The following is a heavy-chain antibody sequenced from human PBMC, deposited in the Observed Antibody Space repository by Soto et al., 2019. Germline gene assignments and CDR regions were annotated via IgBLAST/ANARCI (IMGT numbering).Heavy chain of an antibody. J-gene: IGHJ4*02. Sequence: GGSLRLSCAASGFTFSSYWMHWVRQTPGKGLVWVSRIISDGSSTSYADSVKGRFTISRDNAKNTLYLQMNSLRAEDTAVYYCARDFGRSGGSGFDYWGQGVLVTSPQ. CDR2: IISDGSST. CDR1: GFTFSSYW. CDR3: ARDFGRSGGSGFDY. D-gene: IGHD2-15*01. V-gene: IGHV3-74*01.